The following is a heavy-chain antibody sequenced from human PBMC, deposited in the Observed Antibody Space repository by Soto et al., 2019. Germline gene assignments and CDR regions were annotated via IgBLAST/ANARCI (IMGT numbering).Heavy chain of an antibody. CDR2: IYYSGST. J-gene: IGHJ4*02. CDR3: ARATRYIVATIPDY. CDR1: GGSISSGGYY. Sequence: LTCTVSGGSISSGGYYWSWIRQHPGKGLEWIGYIYYSGSTYYNPSLKSRVTISVDTSKNQFSLKLSSVTAADTAVYYCARATRYIVATIPDYWGQGTLVTVSS. V-gene: IGHV4-31*03. D-gene: IGHD5-12*01.